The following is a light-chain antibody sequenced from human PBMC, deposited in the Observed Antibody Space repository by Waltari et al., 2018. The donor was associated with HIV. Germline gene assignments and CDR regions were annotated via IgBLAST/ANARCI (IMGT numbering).Light chain of an antibody. CDR1: NSNIGSYT. CDR3: AAWDDSLNGYV. Sequence: QSVLTQPPSASGTPGQRVTISCSGSNSNIGSYTVDWYQQFPGTPPKLLIYSNDQLPSGVPDRFSGSKSGTSASLAISGLQSEDEADYYCAAWDDSLNGYVFGSGTKVTVL. V-gene: IGLV1-44*01. J-gene: IGLJ1*01. CDR2: SND.